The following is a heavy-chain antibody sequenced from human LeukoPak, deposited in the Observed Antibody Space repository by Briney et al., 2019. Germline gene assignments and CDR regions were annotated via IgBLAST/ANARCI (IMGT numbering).Heavy chain of an antibody. J-gene: IGHJ4*02. CDR1: GGSISSSSYY. CDR2: IYYSGST. Sequence: KPSETLSLTCTVSGGSISSSSYYWGWIRQPPGKGLEWIGSIYYSGSTYYNPSLKSRVTISVDTSKNQFSLKLSSVTAADTAVYYCARDGGYCSGGSCVFDYWGQGTLVTVSS. V-gene: IGHV4-39*07. CDR3: ARDGGYCSGGSCVFDY. D-gene: IGHD2-15*01.